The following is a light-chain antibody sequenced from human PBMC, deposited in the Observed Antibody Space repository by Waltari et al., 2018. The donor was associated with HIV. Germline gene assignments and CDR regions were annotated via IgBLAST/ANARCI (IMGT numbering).Light chain of an antibody. J-gene: IGLJ2*01. CDR1: SSHIGPEN. V-gene: IGLV1-44*01. CDR3: ATWDDSLNVVF. CDR2: NTH. Sequence: QSVVTQPPSASGTPGQRVTLSCSGGSSHIGPENVTWYQHFPGTAPKLLIFNTHQRPSGVPDRFSGSKSGTSASLAISGLRSEDEADYYCATWDDSLNVVFFGGGTKLTVL.